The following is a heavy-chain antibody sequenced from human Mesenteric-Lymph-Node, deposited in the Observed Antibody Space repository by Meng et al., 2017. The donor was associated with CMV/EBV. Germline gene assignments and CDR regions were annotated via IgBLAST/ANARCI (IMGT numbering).Heavy chain of an antibody. J-gene: IGHJ4*02. D-gene: IGHD3-10*01. V-gene: IGHV1-2*06. CDR3: TRDQRSGEDF. Sequence: KVSCKACGYTFTGYYMHWVRQAPGQGLEWVGRINPNSGDTNYAQKFQGRVSMTRDTSISTAYMELSRLKSDDTAVYYCTRDQRSGEDFWGQRTLVTVSS. CDR2: INPNSGDT. CDR1: GYTFTGYY.